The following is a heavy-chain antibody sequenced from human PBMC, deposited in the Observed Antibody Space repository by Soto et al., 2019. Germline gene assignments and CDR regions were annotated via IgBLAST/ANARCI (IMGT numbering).Heavy chain of an antibody. D-gene: IGHD3-9*01. CDR1: GFTFSSYG. CDR2: IWYDGSNK. J-gene: IGHJ4*02. CDR3: ASDYDILSGYYERFDY. Sequence: GGSLRLSCAASGFTFSSYGMHWVRQAPGKGLEWVAVIWYDGSNKYYADSVKGRFTISRDNSKNTLYLQMNSLRAEDTAVYYCASDYDILSGYYERFDYWGQGTLVTVSX. V-gene: IGHV3-33*01.